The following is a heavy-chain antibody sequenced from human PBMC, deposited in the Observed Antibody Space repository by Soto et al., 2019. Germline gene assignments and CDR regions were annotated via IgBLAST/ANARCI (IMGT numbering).Heavy chain of an antibody. V-gene: IGHV5-51*01. Sequence: EXLKISCKSSGYXFTSYLLVWVRHMPGKGLEWMGIIYPGYSDTRYSPSFQGQVTISADKSIRTAYLQWSSLNSSYTAMYYCARHWTGTKGPYYYGMDVWGQGTTGTV. CDR1: GYXFTSYL. D-gene: IGHD1-7*01. CDR3: ARHWTGTKGPYYYGMDV. J-gene: IGHJ6*02. CDR2: IYPGYSDT.